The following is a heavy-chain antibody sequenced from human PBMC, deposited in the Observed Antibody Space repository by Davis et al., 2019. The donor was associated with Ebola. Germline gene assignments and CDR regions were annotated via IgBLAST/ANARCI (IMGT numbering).Heavy chain of an antibody. Sequence: GGSLRLSCVVSGVSVSSCAMSWVRQAPGKGPEWVSGIGSDSGTHYADSVKGRFTISRDDSKNTVYLQMNSLRGEDTAVYYCARARGFRYGYDYYYYYGMDVWGQGTTVTVSS. CDR3: ARARGFRYGYDYYYYYGMDV. J-gene: IGHJ6*02. CDR2: IGSDSGT. CDR1: GVSVSSCA. D-gene: IGHD5-12*01. V-gene: IGHV3-23*01.